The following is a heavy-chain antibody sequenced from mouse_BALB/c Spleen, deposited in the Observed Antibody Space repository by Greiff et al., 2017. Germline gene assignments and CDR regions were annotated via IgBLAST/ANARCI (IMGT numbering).Heavy chain of an antibody. CDR3: AISSTMITWFAY. V-gene: IGHV1-7*01. D-gene: IGHD2-4*01. CDR2: INPSTGYT. Sequence: VQLQQSGAELAKPGASVKMSCKASGYTFTSYWMHWVKQRPGQGLEWIGYINPSTGYTEYNQKFKDKATLTADKSSSTAYMQLSSLTSEDSAVYYCAISSTMITWFAYWGQGTLVTVSA. CDR1: GYTFTSYW. J-gene: IGHJ3*01.